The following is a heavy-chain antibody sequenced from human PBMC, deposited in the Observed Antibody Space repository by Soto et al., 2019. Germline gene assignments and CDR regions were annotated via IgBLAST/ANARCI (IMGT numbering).Heavy chain of an antibody. CDR1: GFTFSSFG. V-gene: IGHV3-33*01. CDR2: IWYDGSKK. Sequence: QVQVVESGGGVVQPGRSLRLSCAASGFTFSSFGMHWVRQAPGKGLEWVSLIWYDGSKKSYGDSVKGRFTISRDNSRNTVYLQMNSLRADDTAVYYWPRDASYYSLWSGYYPSRNGMDVWGQGTTVTGSS. J-gene: IGHJ6*02. CDR3: PRDASYYSLWSGYYPSRNGMDV. D-gene: IGHD3-3*01.